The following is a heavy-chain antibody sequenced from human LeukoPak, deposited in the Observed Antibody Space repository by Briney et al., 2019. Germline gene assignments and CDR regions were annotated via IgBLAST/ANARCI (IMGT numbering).Heavy chain of an antibody. V-gene: IGHV1-18*01. CDR3: ARGNYDILTGYSPGDY. D-gene: IGHD3-9*01. Sequence: ASVKVSCKASGYTFTSYGISWVRQARGQGLEWMGWISAYNGNTNYAQKLQGRVTMTTDTSTSTAYMELRSLRSDDTAVYYCARGNYDILTGYSPGDYWGQGTLVTVSS. CDR1: GYTFTSYG. CDR2: ISAYNGNT. J-gene: IGHJ4*02.